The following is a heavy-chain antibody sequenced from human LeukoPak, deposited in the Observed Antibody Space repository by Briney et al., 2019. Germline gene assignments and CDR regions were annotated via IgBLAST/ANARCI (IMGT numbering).Heavy chain of an antibody. D-gene: IGHD3-22*01. Sequence: GGSLRLSCAASGFTFSSYGVHWVRQAPGKGLDWVAVIWYDGSNKYYADSVKGRFTISRDNSKNTLYLQMNSLRAEDTAVYYCARDGLDYYDSSGYSSAFDIWGQGTMVTVSS. CDR1: GFTFSSYG. CDR3: ARDGLDYYDSSGYSSAFDI. V-gene: IGHV3-33*01. CDR2: IWYDGSNK. J-gene: IGHJ3*02.